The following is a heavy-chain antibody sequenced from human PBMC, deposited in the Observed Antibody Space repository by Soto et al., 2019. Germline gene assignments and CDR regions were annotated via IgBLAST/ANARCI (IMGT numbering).Heavy chain of an antibody. CDR2: ISAYNGNT. CDR1: GYTFTSYG. J-gene: IGHJ4*02. Sequence: GASVKVSCKASGYTFTSYGISWVRQAPGQGLEWMGWISAYNGNTNYAQKLQGRVTMTTDTSTSTAYMELRSLRSDDTAVYYCARPFNRWTDSSGWYGFDYWGQGTLVTVSS. V-gene: IGHV1-18*01. D-gene: IGHD6-19*01. CDR3: ARPFNRWTDSSGWYGFDY.